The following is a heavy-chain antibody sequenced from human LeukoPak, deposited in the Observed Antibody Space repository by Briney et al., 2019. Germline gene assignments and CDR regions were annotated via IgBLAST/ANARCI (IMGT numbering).Heavy chain of an antibody. CDR2: IKEDGSEK. CDR3: ARDRIRVQLWLGGMDV. Sequence: GGSLRLSCAASGFTFISYWVTWVRQAPGKGLEWVANIKEDGSEKFYVDSVKGRFTISRDNANNSVYLQMNNLRAEDTAAYYCARDRIRVQLWLGGMDVWGQGTTVTVSS. D-gene: IGHD3-22*01. CDR1: GFTFISYW. V-gene: IGHV3-7*01. J-gene: IGHJ6*02.